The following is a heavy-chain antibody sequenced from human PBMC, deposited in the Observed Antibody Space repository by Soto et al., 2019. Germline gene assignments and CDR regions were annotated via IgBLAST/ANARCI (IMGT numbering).Heavy chain of an antibody. V-gene: IGHV4-39*02. CDR1: GGSIGRSNFY. D-gene: IGHD3-16*01. J-gene: IGHJ5*02. Sequence: SETLSLSCSVSGGSIGRSNFYWGWIRQPPGKGLEYIGSIDYSGTTNHNPSLKSRVTMSVDTSKNQFSLKLSSVTAADTAVYYCARDLGSWFDPPGQATLVTVSS. CDR2: IDYSGTT. CDR3: ARDLGSWFDP.